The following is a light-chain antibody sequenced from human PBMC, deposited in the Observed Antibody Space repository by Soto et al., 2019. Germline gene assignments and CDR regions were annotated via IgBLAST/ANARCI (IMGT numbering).Light chain of an antibody. CDR1: QSVSNN. CDR3: QQYDAWPLT. Sequence: EIVLTQSPGTLSLSPGERATLSCRASQSVSNNYLAWYQQKPGQAPRLLIYGASNRAPDVPARFSGSWSGTEFTLTINSLQSEDFAVYYCQQYDAWPLTFGGGTKVEIK. J-gene: IGKJ4*01. V-gene: IGKV3-15*01. CDR2: GAS.